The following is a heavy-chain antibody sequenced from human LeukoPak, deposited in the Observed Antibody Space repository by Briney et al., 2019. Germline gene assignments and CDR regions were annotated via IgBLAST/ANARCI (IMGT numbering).Heavy chain of an antibody. J-gene: IGHJ4*02. Sequence: PSETLSLTCNVSGGSISNNAYHWGWIRQSPGKGLEWLGSISHTGTTSYYPSLRSRVTISVDRSKNQFSLSLTSVTAADTAIYYCARGITVFGVTIRYYFDYWGQATLVTVSS. CDR3: ARGITVFGVTIRYYFDY. V-gene: IGHV4-39*01. D-gene: IGHD3-3*01. CDR2: ISHTGTT. CDR1: GGSISNNAYH.